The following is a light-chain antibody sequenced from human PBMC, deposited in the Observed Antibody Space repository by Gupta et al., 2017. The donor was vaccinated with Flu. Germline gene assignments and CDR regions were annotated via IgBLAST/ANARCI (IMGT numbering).Light chain of an antibody. CDR1: NIASKS. V-gene: IGLV3-21*03. Sequence: GKTARVTCGGDNIASKSVHWYQQQPGQAPVLVLYDATDRPSEIPERVSGSKSGNTATLTISRVEAGDEADYFCQVWDTVSDHVVFGGGTKLTVL. CDR3: QVWDTVSDHVV. CDR2: DAT. J-gene: IGLJ2*01.